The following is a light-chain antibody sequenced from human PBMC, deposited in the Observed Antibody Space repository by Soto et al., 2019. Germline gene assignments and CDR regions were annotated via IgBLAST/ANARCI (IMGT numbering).Light chain of an antibody. CDR1: SSNIGAGYD. Sequence: QAVVTQPPSGSGAPGQMVTIYCTGSSSNIGAGYDVHWYQQLPGTAPKLLIYGNSNRPSGVPDRFSGSKSGTSASLAITGLQAEDEADYYCQSYDSSLSGDVVFGGGTKLTVL. V-gene: IGLV1-40*01. CDR3: QSYDSSLSGDVV. J-gene: IGLJ2*01. CDR2: GNS.